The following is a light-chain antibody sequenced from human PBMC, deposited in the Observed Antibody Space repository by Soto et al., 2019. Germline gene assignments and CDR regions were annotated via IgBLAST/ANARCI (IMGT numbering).Light chain of an antibody. V-gene: IGKV1-5*01. CDR3: QHSSGYSEA. CDR1: RGSSSW. J-gene: IGKJ1*01. Sequence: DIQMTQSPSTLSASVGDRFTITCRARRGSSSWLAWYQQKPGKAPQVLIYDASSLKSGIPARFSGNGSGTEFTLTISSLQPDDFATYYCQHSSGYSEAFGQGTKVDIK. CDR2: DAS.